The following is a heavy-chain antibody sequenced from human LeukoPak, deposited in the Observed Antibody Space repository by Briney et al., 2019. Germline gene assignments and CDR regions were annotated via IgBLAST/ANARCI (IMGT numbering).Heavy chain of an antibody. D-gene: IGHD2-21*01. Sequence: GGSLKLSCAASGFTFSGSAMHWVRQASGKGLEWVGRIRSKANNDATAYAASVRGRFTISRDDSKNTAYLQMNSLKTEDTAVYYCTRACGGDCFDYWGQGTLVTVSS. CDR1: GFTFSGSA. V-gene: IGHV3-73*01. CDR2: IRSKANNDAT. J-gene: IGHJ4*02. CDR3: TRACGGDCFDY.